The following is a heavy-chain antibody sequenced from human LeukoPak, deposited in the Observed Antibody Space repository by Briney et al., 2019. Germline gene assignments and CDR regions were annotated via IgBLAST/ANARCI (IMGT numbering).Heavy chain of an antibody. CDR1: GFTFSNYG. J-gene: IGHJ4*02. D-gene: IGHD1-26*01. CDR3: ARVGTSGSSFTYFDS. V-gene: IGHV3-33*01. Sequence: GGSLRLSCAASGFTFSNYGMHWVRQAPGKGLEWVAVIWYDGTNKYYADSVKGRFTISRDNAKNTLYLQMNSLRAEDTAVYYCARVGTSGSSFTYFDSWGQGTLVTVSS. CDR2: IWYDGTNK.